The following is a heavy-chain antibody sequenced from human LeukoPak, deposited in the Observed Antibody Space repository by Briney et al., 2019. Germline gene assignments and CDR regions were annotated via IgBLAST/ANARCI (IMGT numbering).Heavy chain of an antibody. J-gene: IGHJ3*02. CDR2: IYYSGST. CDR3: ARSVLAFDI. CDR1: GGSLSSYY. Sequence: SETLSLTCTVSGGSLSSYYWSWIRQPPGKGLEWIGSIYYSGSTYYNPSLKSRVTISVDTSKNQFSLKLSSVTAADTAVYYCARSVLAFDIWGQGTMVTVSS. V-gene: IGHV4-39*01.